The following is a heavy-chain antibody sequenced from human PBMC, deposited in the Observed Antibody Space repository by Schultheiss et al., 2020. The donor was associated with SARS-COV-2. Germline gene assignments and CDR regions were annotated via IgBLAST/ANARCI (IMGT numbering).Heavy chain of an antibody. CDR3: ARGRLRFLEGSTYYGMDV. CDR2: IYYSGST. V-gene: IGHV4-59*12. CDR1: GGSISSYY. Sequence: SETLSLTCTVSGGSISSYYWNWIRQPAGKGLEWIAYIYYSGSTYYNPSLKSRVTISVDTSKNQFSLKLSSVTAGDTAVYYCARGRLRFLEGSTYYGMDVWGQGTTVTVSS. J-gene: IGHJ6*02. D-gene: IGHD3-3*01.